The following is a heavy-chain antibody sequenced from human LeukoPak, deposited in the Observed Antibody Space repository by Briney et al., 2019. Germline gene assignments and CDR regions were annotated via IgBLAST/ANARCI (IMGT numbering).Heavy chain of an antibody. CDR3: AKSGRYCSGGSCYQEASLDY. D-gene: IGHD2-15*01. J-gene: IGHJ4*02. CDR2: ISSSSSTI. V-gene: IGHV3-48*03. Sequence: GGSLRLSCAASGFSFSTYEMNWVRQAPGKGLEWVSYISSSSSTIYYADSVKGRFTISRDNSKNTLYLQMNSLRAEDTAIYYCAKSGRYCSGGSCYQEASLDYWGQGTLVTVSS. CDR1: GFSFSTYE.